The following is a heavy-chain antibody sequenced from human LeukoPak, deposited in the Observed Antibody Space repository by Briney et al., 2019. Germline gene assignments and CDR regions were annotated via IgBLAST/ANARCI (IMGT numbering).Heavy chain of an antibody. V-gene: IGHV3-66*01. CDR1: GFTVVTNY. J-gene: IGHJ4*02. CDR2: IYAGGAT. Sequence: PGGSLRLSCAAPGFTVVTNYMSWVRQAPGKGLEWVSVIYAGGATYYSDSVRGRFTISRDNSKNTLYLQMNSLRAEDTAVYYCARDLNWGQGTLVTVSS. CDR3: ARDLN.